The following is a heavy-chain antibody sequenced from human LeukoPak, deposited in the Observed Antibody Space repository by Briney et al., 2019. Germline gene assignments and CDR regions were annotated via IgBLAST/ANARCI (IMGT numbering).Heavy chain of an antibody. J-gene: IGHJ4*02. CDR1: GGSLSGHY. CDR2: VNDSGST. V-gene: IGHV4-34*01. CDR3: ARDEGSSYPFDY. D-gene: IGHD2-2*01. Sequence: PSETLSLTCAVYGGSLSGHYWRWVRQPPGKGLEWIGEVNDSGSTNYDPSLKSRVTTSVDTSKNQFSLKLSSVTAADTAVYFCARDEGSSYPFDYWGQGTLVTVSS.